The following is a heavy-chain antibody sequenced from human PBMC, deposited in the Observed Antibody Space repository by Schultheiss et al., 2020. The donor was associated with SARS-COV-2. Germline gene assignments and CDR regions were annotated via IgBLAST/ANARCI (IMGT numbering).Heavy chain of an antibody. CDR2: IKSKTDGGTT. CDR3: TTVSPESDFWSGYFTQTGYYYYYMDV. CDR1: GFTFSNAW. D-gene: IGHD3-3*01. V-gene: IGHV3-15*07. J-gene: IGHJ6*03. Sequence: GESLKISCAASGFTFSNAWMSWVRQAPGKGLEWVGRIKSKTDGGTTDYAAPVKGRFTISRDDSKNTLYLQMNSLKTEDTAVYYCTTVSPESDFWSGYFTQTGYYYYYMDVWGKGTTVTVSS.